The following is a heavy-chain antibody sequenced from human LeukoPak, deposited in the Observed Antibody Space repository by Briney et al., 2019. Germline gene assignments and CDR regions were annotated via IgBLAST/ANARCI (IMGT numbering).Heavy chain of an antibody. CDR1: GGSFSGYY. J-gene: IGHJ4*02. D-gene: IGHD3-10*01. CDR2: INHSGST. V-gene: IGHV4-34*01. Sequence: PSETLSLTCAVYGGSFSGYYWSWIRQPPGKGLERIGEINHSGSTNYNPSLKSRVTISVDTSKNQFSLKLSSVTAADTAVYYCARSYYYGSGSYCYWGQGTLVTVSS. CDR3: ARSYYYGSGSYCY.